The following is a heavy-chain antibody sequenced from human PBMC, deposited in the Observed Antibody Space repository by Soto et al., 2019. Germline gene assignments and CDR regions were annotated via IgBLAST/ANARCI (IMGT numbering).Heavy chain of an antibody. CDR1: GFAISRGYY. V-gene: IGHV4-38-2*02. D-gene: IGHD2-8*01. J-gene: IGHJ4*02. CDR2: IYPSVSS. CDR3: AREKVLMTFFDN. Sequence: SETLSLTWNVSGFAISRGYYWSWVRQPPGKGLEWIGSIYPSVSSYHNPSLESRLTLSIDTSKNQFTLKLASVTAADTALYYCAREKVLMTFFDNRGQGPQVTASS.